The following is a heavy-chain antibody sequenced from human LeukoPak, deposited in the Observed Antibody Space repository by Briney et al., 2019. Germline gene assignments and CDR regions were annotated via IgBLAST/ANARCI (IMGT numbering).Heavy chain of an antibody. J-gene: IGHJ4*02. CDR1: GFTFSSYS. V-gene: IGHV3-21*01. CDR3: ARVPRFDDFWSGYCDY. Sequence: GGSLRLSCAASGFTFSSYSMNWVRQAPGKGLEWVSSISSSSSYIYYADSVKGRFTISRDNAKNSLYLQMNSLRAEDTAVYYCARVPRFDDFWSGYCDYWGQGTLVTVSS. CDR2: ISSSSSYI. D-gene: IGHD3-3*01.